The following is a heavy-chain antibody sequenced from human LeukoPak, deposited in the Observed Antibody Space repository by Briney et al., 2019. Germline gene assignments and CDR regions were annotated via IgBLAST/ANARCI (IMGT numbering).Heavy chain of an antibody. V-gene: IGHV3-30*18. Sequence: GRSLTLSRAASGFTFSSYGVHWVRHAPGKGREWVAFISYDGNNKYYADSVKGRFTISRDNSKHPLYLQMNSLRAEDTAVYYCANHMTTVTPFDYWGQGALVTDSS. D-gene: IGHD4-17*01. J-gene: IGHJ4*02. CDR2: ISYDGNNK. CDR1: GFTFSSYG. CDR3: ANHMTTVTPFDY.